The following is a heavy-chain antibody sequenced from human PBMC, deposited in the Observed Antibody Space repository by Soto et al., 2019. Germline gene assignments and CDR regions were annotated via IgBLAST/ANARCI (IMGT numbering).Heavy chain of an antibody. CDR3: AREVGPIND. CDR1: GFTFSDYS. Sequence: PGGSLRLSCAASGFTFSDYSMNWVRQAPGKGLEWVSYISSTSSTIYYADSVKGRFTISRDNAKNSLYLQMNSLRAEDTAVYYCAREVGPINDWGQGTLVTVSS. V-gene: IGHV3-48*01. CDR2: ISSTSSTI. J-gene: IGHJ4*02. D-gene: IGHD1-26*01.